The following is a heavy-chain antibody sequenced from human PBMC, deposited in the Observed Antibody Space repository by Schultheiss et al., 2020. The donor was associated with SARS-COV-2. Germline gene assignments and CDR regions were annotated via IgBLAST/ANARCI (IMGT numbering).Heavy chain of an antibody. CDR1: GGSFSGYY. CDR2: IYYSGST. V-gene: IGHV4-34*09. D-gene: IGHD6-13*01. CDR3: ARDSSRTMDG. Sequence: SQTLSLTCAVYGGSFSGYYWSWIRQPPGKGLEWIGYIYYSGSTYYNPSLKSRVTISVDTSKNQFSLKLSSVTAADTAVYYCARDSSRTMDGWGQGTAVTVSS. J-gene: IGHJ6*02.